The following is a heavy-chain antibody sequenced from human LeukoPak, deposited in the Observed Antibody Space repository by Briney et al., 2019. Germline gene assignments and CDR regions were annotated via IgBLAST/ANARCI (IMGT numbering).Heavy chain of an antibody. Sequence: TGGSLSLSCAASGFTFSSYWMHWVRHARGKGLVWVSRINTDGSSTSYADSVKGRFTISRDNAKNTLYLQMNSLRAEDTAVYYCASFSVATPMIDYWGQGTLVTVSS. CDR3: ASFSVATPMIDY. CDR2: INTDGSST. CDR1: GFTFSSYW. V-gene: IGHV3-74*01. J-gene: IGHJ4*02. D-gene: IGHD5-12*01.